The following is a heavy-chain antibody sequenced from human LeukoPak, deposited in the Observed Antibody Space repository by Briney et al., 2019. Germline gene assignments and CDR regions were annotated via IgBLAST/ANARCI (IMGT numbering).Heavy chain of an antibody. Sequence: PPETLSLTCTVSGGSISSSSYYWGWIRHPPGKGLEWIGSIYYSGGTYNNPSLERRLTMSLDKSKTKFSLNLCSMVGADTAVYFCATGGSSWNEYWGQGTLVTVSS. CDR1: GGSISSSSYY. CDR2: IYYSGGT. J-gene: IGHJ4*02. CDR3: ATGGSSWNEY. V-gene: IGHV4-39*07. D-gene: IGHD6-13*01.